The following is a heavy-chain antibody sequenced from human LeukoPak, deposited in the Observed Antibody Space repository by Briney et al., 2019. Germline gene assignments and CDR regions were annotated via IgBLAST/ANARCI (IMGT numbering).Heavy chain of an antibody. Sequence: GGSLRLSCAASGFTFSSYAMSWVRQAPGKGLEWVSAISGSGGSTYYADSVKGRFTISRDNSKNTLYLQMNSLRAEDTAVYYCAKGGSHDIFRREYYFDYWGQGTLVTVSS. V-gene: IGHV3-23*01. CDR2: ISGSGGST. CDR3: AKGGSHDIFRREYYFDY. J-gene: IGHJ4*02. D-gene: IGHD3-9*01. CDR1: GFTFSSYA.